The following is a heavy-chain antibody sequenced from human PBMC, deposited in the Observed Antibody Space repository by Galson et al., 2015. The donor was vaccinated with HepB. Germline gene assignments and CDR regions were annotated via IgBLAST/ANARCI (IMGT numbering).Heavy chain of an antibody. V-gene: IGHV3-33*08. J-gene: IGHJ4*02. Sequence: SLRLSCAASGFTFSSYGMHWVRQAPGKGLEWVAVIWYDGSNKYYADSVKGRFTISRDNSKNTLYLQMNSLRAEDTAVYYCARDRSWGSGGSPIDYWGQGTLVTVSS. CDR2: IWYDGSNK. CDR3: ARDRSWGSGGSPIDY. D-gene: IGHD2-15*01. CDR1: GFTFSSYG.